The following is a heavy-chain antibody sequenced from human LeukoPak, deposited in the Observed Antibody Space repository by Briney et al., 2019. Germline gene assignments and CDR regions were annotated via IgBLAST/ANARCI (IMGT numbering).Heavy chain of an antibody. Sequence: GRSLRLSCAASGFTFDDYAMHWVRQAPGKGLEWVSGISWNSGSIGYADSVKGRFTISRDNAKNSLHLQMNSLRAEDTALYYCAKSNSSGCLLYWGQGTLVTVSS. CDR1: GFTFDDYA. CDR3: AKSNSSGCLLY. V-gene: IGHV3-9*01. CDR2: ISWNSGSI. D-gene: IGHD6-19*01. J-gene: IGHJ4*02.